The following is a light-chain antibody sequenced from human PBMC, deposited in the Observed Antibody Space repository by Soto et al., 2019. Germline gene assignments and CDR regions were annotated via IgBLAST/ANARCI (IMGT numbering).Light chain of an antibody. V-gene: IGKV3-20*01. CDR3: QQYSRSPIFT. CDR1: QSVSSSY. Sequence: EIVLTQSPGTLSLSPGERATLSCRASQSVSSSYLAWYQQKPGQAPRLLIYGASSRATGIPDRFSGSGSGTDFTLTISRLEPEDFAVYYCQQYSRSPIFTFGPGTKVDIK. CDR2: GAS. J-gene: IGKJ3*01.